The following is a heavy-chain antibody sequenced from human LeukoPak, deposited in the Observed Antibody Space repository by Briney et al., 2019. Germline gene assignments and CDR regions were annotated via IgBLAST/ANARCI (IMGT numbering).Heavy chain of an antibody. CDR2: IYSGGST. CDR3: ARELREHGVFDI. V-gene: IGHV3-53*01. CDR1: GFTVSSNY. Sequence: GGSLRLSCAASGFTVSSNYMSWVRQAPGKGLEWVSVIYSGGSTYYAASVKGRFSISRDNSKNTVYLQMNSLRVEDTAVYYCARELREHGVFDIWGQGIMVTVSS. D-gene: IGHD1-26*01. J-gene: IGHJ3*02.